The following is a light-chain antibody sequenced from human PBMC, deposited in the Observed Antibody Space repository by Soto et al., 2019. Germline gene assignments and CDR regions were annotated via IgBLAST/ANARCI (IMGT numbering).Light chain of an antibody. V-gene: IGLV6-57*01. CDR2: EDN. Sequence: NFMLTQPHSVSESPGKTVTISCTRSSGSIGSSYVQWYQQLPGSSPTTVIFEDNQRPTGGPVRFSGSIDSSSNSASLVISGLRTEDEADYYCQSYDTSNPLVFGGGTKVTVL. CDR3: QSYDTSNPLV. J-gene: IGLJ3*02. CDR1: SGSIGSSY.